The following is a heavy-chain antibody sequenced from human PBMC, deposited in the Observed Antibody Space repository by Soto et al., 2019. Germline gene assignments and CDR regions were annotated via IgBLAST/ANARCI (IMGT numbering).Heavy chain of an antibody. CDR3: ARIEPAADDALDI. Sequence: ASVKVPGKVSPGTCRSYAITRALQAPGQVLEWLGGIIPIFGTASYAQKSQVRVTITADESTSTAYLELIGLRSEDTAVYSCARIEPAADDALDIWGQGTMVTVSS. CDR1: PGTCRSYA. CDR2: IIPIFGTA. J-gene: IGHJ3*02. D-gene: IGHD6-13*01. V-gene: IGHV1-69*13.